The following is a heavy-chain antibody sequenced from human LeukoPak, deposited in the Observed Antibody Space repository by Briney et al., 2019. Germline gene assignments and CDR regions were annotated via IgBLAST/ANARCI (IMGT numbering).Heavy chain of an antibody. CDR3: ARDLGLSGYDLLDY. V-gene: IGHV3-21*01. D-gene: IGHD5-12*01. Sequence: GGALRLSCAASGFTFSSYSMNWVRQAPGKGLEWVSSISSSSSYIYYADSVKGRYTISRDNAKHSLDLQMNSLRVEDTAVYYCARDLGLSGYDLLDYWGQGTMVTVSS. CDR1: GFTFSSYS. CDR2: ISSSSSYI. J-gene: IGHJ4*02.